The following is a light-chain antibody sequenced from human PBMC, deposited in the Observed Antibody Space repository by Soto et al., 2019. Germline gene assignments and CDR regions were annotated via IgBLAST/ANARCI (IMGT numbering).Light chain of an antibody. Sequence: EVVLTQSPATLSLSPGERATLSCRASQSVDIRLAWYQQKPGQAPRLLIYDASTRATVIPSRFSGSGAGTDFTLTITSLEPEDFAGYYCHQRAAWPATFGQGTKVEMK. V-gene: IGKV3-11*01. CDR1: QSVDIR. J-gene: IGKJ1*01. CDR3: HQRAAWPAT. CDR2: DAS.